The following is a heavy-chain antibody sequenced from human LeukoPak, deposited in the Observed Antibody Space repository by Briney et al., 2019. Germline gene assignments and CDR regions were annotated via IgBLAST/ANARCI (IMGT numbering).Heavy chain of an antibody. J-gene: IGHJ6*03. CDR1: GGTFSSYA. D-gene: IGHD4-23*01. V-gene: IGHV1-69*06. CDR3: ARDFPGGNSPNYYYYYMDV. Sequence: SVKVSCKASGGTFSSYAISWVRQAPGQGLEWMGGIIPIFGAANYAQKFQGRVTITADKSTSTAYMELSSLRSEDTAVYYCARDFPGGNSPNYYYYYMDVWGKGTTVTISS. CDR2: IIPIFGAA.